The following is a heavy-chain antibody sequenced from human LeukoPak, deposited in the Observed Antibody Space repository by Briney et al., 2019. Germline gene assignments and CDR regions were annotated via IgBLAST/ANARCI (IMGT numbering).Heavy chain of an antibody. Sequence: GASVKVSCKASGYTFTNYGLTWVRQAPGQGLEWMGWISAYNGNTNYAQKFQGRVTMTRDTSISTAYMELSRLRSDDTAVYYCASVTIFGVVIEGYYFDYWGQGTLVTVSS. D-gene: IGHD3-3*01. CDR1: GYTFTNYG. J-gene: IGHJ4*02. CDR2: ISAYNGNT. CDR3: ASVTIFGVVIEGYYFDY. V-gene: IGHV1-18*01.